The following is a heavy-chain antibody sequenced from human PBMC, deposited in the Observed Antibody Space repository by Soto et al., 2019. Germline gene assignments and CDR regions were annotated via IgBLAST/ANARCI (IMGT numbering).Heavy chain of an antibody. CDR3: ARGDAPPFRVAAWYFDL. CDR1: GFTFSSYA. J-gene: IGHJ2*01. V-gene: IGHV3-30-3*01. D-gene: IGHD6-19*01. Sequence: QVQLVEPRGGVVQPGRSLRLSCAASGFTFSSYAMHWVRQAPGKGLEWVALISYDGNNKYYADSVKGRFTISRDNSKNTLYLQMNSLRTEDTAVYYCARGDAPPFRVAAWYFDLWGRGTLVTVSS. CDR2: ISYDGNNK.